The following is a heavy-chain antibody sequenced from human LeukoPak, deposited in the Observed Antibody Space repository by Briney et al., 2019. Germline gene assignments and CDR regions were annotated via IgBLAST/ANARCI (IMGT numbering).Heavy chain of an antibody. Sequence: GGSLRLSCAASGFTFSSYWMSWVRQAPGKGPEWVAHIKQDASQEYHVDSVKGRFTVSRDNAKNSLYLQMNSLRAEDTAVYYCARGVVYPAWSGPHWSDYWGQGALVTVSS. J-gene: IGHJ4*02. CDR3: ARGVVYPAWSGPHWSDY. D-gene: IGHD3-3*01. V-gene: IGHV3-7*01. CDR1: GFTFSSYW. CDR2: IKQDASQE.